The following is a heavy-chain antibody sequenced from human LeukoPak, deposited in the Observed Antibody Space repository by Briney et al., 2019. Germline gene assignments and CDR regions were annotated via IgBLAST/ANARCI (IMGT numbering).Heavy chain of an antibody. V-gene: IGHV1-69*13. CDR2: IIPIFGTA. CDR3: ATGAPRWSHPTD. D-gene: IGHD1-14*01. Sequence: SVKVSCKASGGTFSSYAISWVRQAPGQGLEWMGGIIPIFGTANYAQKFQGRVTITADESTSTAYMELSSLRSEDTAVYYCATGAPRWSHPTDWGQGTLVTVSS. J-gene: IGHJ4*02. CDR1: GGTFSSYA.